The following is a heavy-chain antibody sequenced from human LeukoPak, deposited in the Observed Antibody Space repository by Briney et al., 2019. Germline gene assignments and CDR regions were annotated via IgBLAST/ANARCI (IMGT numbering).Heavy chain of an antibody. CDR1: GFTFSSYN. CDR3: TTDFRSGWYYFDY. D-gene: IGHD6-19*01. Sequence: GGSLRLSCAASGFTFSSYNMNWVRQAPGKGLEWVSYISSSSRTIYYADSVKGRFTISRDNAKNSLYLQMNSLKTEDTAVYYCTTDFRSGWYYFDYWGQGTLVTVSS. V-gene: IGHV3-48*01. CDR2: ISSSSRTI. J-gene: IGHJ4*02.